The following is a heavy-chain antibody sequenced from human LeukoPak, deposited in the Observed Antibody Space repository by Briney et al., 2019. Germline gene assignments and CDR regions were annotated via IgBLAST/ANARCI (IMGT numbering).Heavy chain of an antibody. Sequence: SETLSLTCTVSGGSISSSSYYWGWIRQHPGKDLEWIGYIYYSGSTYYNPSLKSRVTISVDTSKNQFSLKLSSVTAADTAVYYCARGSSSSARSFDYWGQGTLVTVSS. CDR2: IYYSGST. J-gene: IGHJ4*02. V-gene: IGHV4-31*03. CDR3: ARGSSSSARSFDY. CDR1: GGSISSSSYY. D-gene: IGHD6-6*01.